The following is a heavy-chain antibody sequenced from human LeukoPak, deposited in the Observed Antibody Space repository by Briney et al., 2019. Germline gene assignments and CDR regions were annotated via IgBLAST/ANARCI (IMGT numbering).Heavy chain of an antibody. CDR2: IYYSGST. CDR1: GGSISSRSCY. Sequence: SETLSLTCSVSGGSISSRSCYWGWIRQPPGKGLEWLGGIYYSGSTYYNPSLKSRVTISVDTSKNQFSLKLSSVTAADTAVYYCARVVIGYYYYYYMDVWGKGTTVTVSS. J-gene: IGHJ6*03. CDR3: ARVVIGYYYYYYMDV. D-gene: IGHD2/OR15-2a*01. V-gene: IGHV4-39*07.